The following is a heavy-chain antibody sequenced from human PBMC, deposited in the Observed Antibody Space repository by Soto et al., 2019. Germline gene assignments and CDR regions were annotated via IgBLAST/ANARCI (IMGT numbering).Heavy chain of an antibody. D-gene: IGHD6-19*01. CDR2: IKESSSEI. CDR3: VRKTAVAGSFDY. CDR1: GVPFSSYW. V-gene: IGHV3-7*02. J-gene: IGHJ4*02. Sequence: GGSLRLSCASSGVPFSSYWMSWVRQAPGKGLEWLSNIKESSSEIYYADSVKGRFTISRDNAKNSLYLQMNSLRAEDSAVYYCVRKTAVAGSFDYWGQGTLVTVSS.